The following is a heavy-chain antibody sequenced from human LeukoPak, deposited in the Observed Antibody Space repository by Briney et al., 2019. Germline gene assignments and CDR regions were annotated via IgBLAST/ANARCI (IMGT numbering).Heavy chain of an antibody. CDR2: INHSGST. D-gene: IGHD3-10*01. CDR1: GGSFSGYY. CDR3: ARLRSYYYGSGSKGYFDY. Sequence: SETLSLTCAVYGGSFSGYYWSWIRQPPGKGLEWIGEINHSGSTNYNPSLKSRVTISVDTSKNQFSLKLSSVTAADTAVYYCARLRSYYYGSGSKGYFDYWGQGTLVTVSS. V-gene: IGHV4-34*01. J-gene: IGHJ4*02.